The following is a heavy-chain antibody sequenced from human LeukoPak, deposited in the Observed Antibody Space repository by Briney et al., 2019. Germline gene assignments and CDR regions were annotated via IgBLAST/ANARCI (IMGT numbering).Heavy chain of an antibody. CDR2: IRYDGSNK. J-gene: IGHJ4*02. V-gene: IGHV3-30*02. D-gene: IGHD3-16*01. CDR1: GFTFSSYG. CDR3: ARAMGTWGGVRNYFDS. Sequence: GGSLRLSCAASGFTFSSYGMHWVRQAPGKGLEWVAFIRYDGSNKYYADSVKGRFTISRDNAKSSLDLQMNSLRAEDTAVYYCARAMGTWGGVRNYFDSWGRGALVTVSS.